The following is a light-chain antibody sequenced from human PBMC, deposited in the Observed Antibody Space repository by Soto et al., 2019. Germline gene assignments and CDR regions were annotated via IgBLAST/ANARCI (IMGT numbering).Light chain of an antibody. CDR1: TGTVTTGHA. CDR2: ETT. J-gene: IGLJ2*01. Sequence: QAVVTQEPSLTVYPGGTVTLTCGSITGTVTTGHAPYWFQQKPGQAPRTLIYETTNRHSWTPARFSGSLLGGKAALTLSGAQPEDEAEYYCLLSYSGARVFGGGTKVTVL. CDR3: LLSYSGARV. V-gene: IGLV7-46*01.